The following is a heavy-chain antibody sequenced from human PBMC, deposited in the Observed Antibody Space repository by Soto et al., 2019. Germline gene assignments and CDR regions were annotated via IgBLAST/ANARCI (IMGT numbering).Heavy chain of an antibody. V-gene: IGHV3-23*01. CDR1: LFTFIIYS. Sequence: PWGSLILSCASSLFTFIIYSITWVRQAPGKGLEWVSTISCSCGSTYYADSLKGRFTISRDNSKNTLYVQMNSLRAEDTAVYYCARAISAYSSNFDYWGQGPLVTVSS. J-gene: IGHJ4*02. CDR3: ARAISAYSSNFDY. D-gene: IGHD5-18*01. CDR2: ISCSCGST.